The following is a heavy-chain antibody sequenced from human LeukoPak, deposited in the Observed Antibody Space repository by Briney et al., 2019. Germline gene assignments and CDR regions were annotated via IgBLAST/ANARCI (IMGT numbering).Heavy chain of an antibody. D-gene: IGHD2-2*01. J-gene: IGHJ6*04. Sequence: GGSLRLSCAASGFTFDDYAMHWVRQAPGKGLEWVSGISWNSGSIGYADSVKGRFTISRDNAKNSLYLQMNSLRVEDTAVYYCARMPRGPDVWGKGTTVTVSS. CDR3: ARMPRGPDV. CDR1: GFTFDDYA. V-gene: IGHV3-9*01. CDR2: ISWNSGSI.